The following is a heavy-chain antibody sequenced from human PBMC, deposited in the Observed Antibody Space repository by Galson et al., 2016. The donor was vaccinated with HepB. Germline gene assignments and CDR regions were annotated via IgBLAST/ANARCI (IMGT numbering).Heavy chain of an antibody. Sequence: SLRLSCAASGFTFKNYAMSWVRQAPGKGLEWVSAVSGSGDTTYYTDSVKGRFTTSGDNSKNTLFLHMDSLRAEDTAVYYCAKDLMPVAILGVGTYYFDSWGLGTLVTVSS. V-gene: IGHV3-23*01. CDR3: AKDLMPVAILGVGTYYFDS. CDR1: GFTFKNYA. D-gene: IGHD3-3*01. J-gene: IGHJ4*02. CDR2: VSGSGDTT.